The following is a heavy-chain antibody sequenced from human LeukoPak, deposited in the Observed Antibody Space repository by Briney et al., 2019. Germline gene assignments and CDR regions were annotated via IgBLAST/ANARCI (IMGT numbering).Heavy chain of an antibody. Sequence: GGSLRLSCAASGFTFSSYSMNWVRQAPGMGLEWVSHISSSSSTIYYADSVKGRFTISRDNAKNSLYLQMNSLRADDTAVYYCARDIMGGVTTGNYMDVWGKGTTVTVSS. D-gene: IGHD4-11*01. CDR2: ISSSSSTI. CDR1: GFTFSSYS. J-gene: IGHJ6*03. V-gene: IGHV3-48*01. CDR3: ARDIMGGVTTGNYMDV.